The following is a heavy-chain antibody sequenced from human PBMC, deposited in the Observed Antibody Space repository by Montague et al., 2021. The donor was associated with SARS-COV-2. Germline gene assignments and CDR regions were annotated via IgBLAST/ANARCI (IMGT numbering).Heavy chain of an antibody. CDR1: GGSISSSSYY. CDR3: ARQGDQLLLEYWFDP. CDR2: IYYSGST. J-gene: IGHJ5*02. V-gene: IGHV4-39*01. D-gene: IGHD2-2*01. Sequence: SETLSTTSTVSGGSISSSSYYWGWIRQPPGKGPEWIGSIYYSGSTYYXPSLKSRVTISVDTSKNQFSLKLSSVTAADTAVYYCARQGDQLLLEYWFDPWGQGTLVAVSS.